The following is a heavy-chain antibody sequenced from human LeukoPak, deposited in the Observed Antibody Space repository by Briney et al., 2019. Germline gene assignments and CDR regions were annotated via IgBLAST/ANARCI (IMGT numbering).Heavy chain of an antibody. CDR1: GFTFSDYY. CDR2: ISSSGSTI. J-gene: IGHJ5*02. Sequence: GGSLRLSCAASGFTFSDYYMSWIRQAPGKGLEWVSYISSSGSTIYYADSVKGRFTISRDNAKNSLYLQMNSLRAEDTAVYYCARDHYDILTGSGWFDPWGQGTLVTVSS. V-gene: IGHV3-11*04. D-gene: IGHD3-9*01. CDR3: ARDHYDILTGSGWFDP.